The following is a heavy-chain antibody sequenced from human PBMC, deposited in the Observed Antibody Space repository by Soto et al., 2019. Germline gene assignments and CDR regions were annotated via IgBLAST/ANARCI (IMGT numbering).Heavy chain of an antibody. CDR3: ARDSRTGYDY. J-gene: IGHJ4*02. D-gene: IGHD7-27*01. CDR2: ISSRSSSI. CDR1: GFAFSTYS. V-gene: IGHV3-21*01. Sequence: EVQLVDSGGGLVKPGGSLRLSCAGSGFAFSTYSMNWVRQAPGKGLEWVSSISSRSSSIYYADSVKGRFTISRDNAKTSLYLQMNSLRAEDTAVYYCARDSRTGYDYWGQGTLVTVSS.